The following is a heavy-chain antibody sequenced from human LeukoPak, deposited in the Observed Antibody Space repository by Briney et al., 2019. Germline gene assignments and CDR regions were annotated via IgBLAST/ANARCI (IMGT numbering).Heavy chain of an antibody. J-gene: IGHJ5*02. Sequence: ASVKVSCKASGYTFTGYYMHWVRQAPGQGLEWMGWINPNSGGTNYAQKFQGRVTMTRDTSISTAYMELSRLRSDDTAVYYCARDPRYCSSTSCRPWNWSDPWGQGTLVTVSS. CDR3: ARDPRYCSSTSCRPWNWSDP. CDR1: GYTFTGYY. CDR2: INPNSGGT. D-gene: IGHD2-2*01. V-gene: IGHV1-2*02.